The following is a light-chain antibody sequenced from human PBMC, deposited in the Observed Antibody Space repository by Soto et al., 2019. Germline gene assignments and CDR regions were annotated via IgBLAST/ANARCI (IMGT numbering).Light chain of an antibody. CDR3: AAWDDSLNGVV. CDR1: SSNIGTKT. Sequence: QSALTQPPSASGTPGQRVTISCSGSSSNIGTKTVNWYQQLPGTAPKLLIYTNTQRPSGVPDRFSGSKSGTSASLAISGLQSEDEADYYCAAWDDSLNGVVFGGGTKLTVL. V-gene: IGLV1-44*01. CDR2: TNT. J-gene: IGLJ3*02.